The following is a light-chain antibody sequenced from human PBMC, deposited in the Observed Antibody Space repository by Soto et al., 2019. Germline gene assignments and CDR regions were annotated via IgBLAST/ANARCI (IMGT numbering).Light chain of an antibody. CDR3: QQYASRPWT. V-gene: IGKV3-11*01. J-gene: IGKJ1*01. CDR2: DAY. CDR1: QSFRGL. Sequence: EVVLTQSPVTLSLSPGERATLSCRASQSFRGLLAWYQQKPGQAPRLLIYDAYNRATGIPPRFSGSGSGTDFTLTISSLEPEDFAVYYCQQYASRPWTFGQGTKVEIK.